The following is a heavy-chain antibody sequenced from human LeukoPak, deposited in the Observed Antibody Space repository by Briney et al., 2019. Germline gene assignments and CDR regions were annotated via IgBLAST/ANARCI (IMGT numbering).Heavy chain of an antibody. D-gene: IGHD6-13*01. Sequence: SGTLSLTCAVYGGSFSGYYWSWIRQPPGKGLEWIGEINHSGSTNYNPSLKSRVTISVDTSKNQFSLKLSSVTAADTAVYYCASNLAIAAAGTGTGYWGQGTLVTVSS. V-gene: IGHV4-34*01. CDR3: ASNLAIAAAGTGTGY. CDR2: INHSGST. CDR1: GGSFSGYY. J-gene: IGHJ4*02.